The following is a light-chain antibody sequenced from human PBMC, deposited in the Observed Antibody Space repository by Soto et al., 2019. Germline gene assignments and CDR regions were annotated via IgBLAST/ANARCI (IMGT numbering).Light chain of an antibody. V-gene: IGKV3-15*01. CDR1: QSVSTN. CDR2: GAS. CDR3: LQHNSWPRT. Sequence: EIVMTQSPATLSVSPGERATLSCRASQSVSTNLAWYQQKPGQAPRLLIFGASTRATDVPARFSGSGSGTEFTLTISSLQSEDFAVYYCLQHNSWPRTFGQGT. J-gene: IGKJ1*01.